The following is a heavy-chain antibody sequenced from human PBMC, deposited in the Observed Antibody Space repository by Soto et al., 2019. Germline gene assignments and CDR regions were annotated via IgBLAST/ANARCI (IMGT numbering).Heavy chain of an antibody. CDR2: IYDSESA. CDR3: ARASSSSSAADY. Sequence: TLSLTSNVSGEKISSGGYYWSWIRHHPGKGLEWIGYIYDSESAYYNPSLKSRVTISMDTSKNHFAMRLSSATGADTAVYYCARASSSSSAADYWGQGTLVTVSS. D-gene: IGHD6-6*01. J-gene: IGHJ4*02. V-gene: IGHV4-31*03. CDR1: GEKISSGGYY.